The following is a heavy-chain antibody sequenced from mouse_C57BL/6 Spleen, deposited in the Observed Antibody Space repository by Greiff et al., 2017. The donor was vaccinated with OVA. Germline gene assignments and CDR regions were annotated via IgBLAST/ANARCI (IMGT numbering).Heavy chain of an antibody. CDR1: GYTFTSYW. CDR3: ARRGYYGSRNTFAY. CDR2: IYPGSGST. V-gene: IGHV1-55*01. Sequence: VQLQQSGAELVKPGASVKMSCKASGYTFTSYWITWVKQRPGQGLEWIGDIYPGSGSTNYNEKFKSKATLTVDTSSSTAYMQLSSLTSEDSAVYYCARRGYYGSRNTFAYWGQGTLVTVSA. D-gene: IGHD1-1*01. J-gene: IGHJ3*01.